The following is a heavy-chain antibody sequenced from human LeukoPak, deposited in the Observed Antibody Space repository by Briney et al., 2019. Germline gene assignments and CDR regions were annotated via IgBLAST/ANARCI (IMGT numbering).Heavy chain of an antibody. D-gene: IGHD5-18*01. CDR1: GFTFDDYA. V-gene: IGHV3-9*01. CDR2: ISWNSGSI. CDR3: AKDMGYSYGYGGDYFDY. Sequence: GGSLRLSCATSGFTFDDYAMHWVRQAPGKGLEWVSGISWNSGSIGYADSVKGRFTISRDNAKNSLYLQMNSLRAEDTALYYCAKDMGYSYGYGGDYFDYWGQGTLVTVSS. J-gene: IGHJ4*02.